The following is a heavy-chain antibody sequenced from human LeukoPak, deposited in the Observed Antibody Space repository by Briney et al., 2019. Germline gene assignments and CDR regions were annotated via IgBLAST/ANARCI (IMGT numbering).Heavy chain of an antibody. CDR1: GGSISSYY. Sequence: KSSETLSLTCTVSGGSISSYYWSWIRQPPGKGLEWIGYIYYSGSTNYNPSLKSRVTISVDTSKNQFSLKLSSVTAADTAVYYCARQRFSRLGYCSSTSCYGAYYYYYYMDVWGKGTTVTISS. D-gene: IGHD2-2*01. CDR2: IYYSGST. V-gene: IGHV4-59*08. CDR3: ARQRFSRLGYCSSTSCYGAYYYYYYMDV. J-gene: IGHJ6*03.